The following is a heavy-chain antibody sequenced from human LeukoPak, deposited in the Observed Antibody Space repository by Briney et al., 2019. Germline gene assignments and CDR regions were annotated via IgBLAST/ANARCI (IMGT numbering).Heavy chain of an antibody. J-gene: IGHJ5*02. Sequence: PSETLSLTCTVSGGSISGYYWSWIRQPPGKGLEWIGYIYYSGSTSHNPSFMSRVTISLDTYKNQFSLKLSSVTAADTAVYYCARAMYDFWSGYYGRGTNWFDPWGQGTLVTVSS. V-gene: IGHV4-59*08. CDR2: IYYSGST. CDR1: GGSISGYY. CDR3: ARAMYDFWSGYYGRGTNWFDP. D-gene: IGHD3-3*01.